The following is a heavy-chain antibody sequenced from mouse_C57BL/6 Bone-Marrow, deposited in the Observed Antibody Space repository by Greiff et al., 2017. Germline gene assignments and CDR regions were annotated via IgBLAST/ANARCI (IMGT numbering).Heavy chain of an antibody. Sequence: QVQLQQPGAELVMPGASVKLSCKASGYTFTSYWMHWVKQRPGQGLEWIGEIDPSDSYTNYNQKFKGKSTLTVDKSSSTAYMQLSSLTSEDSAVYSCARTRGLRRYFDYWGQGTTLTVSS. CDR1: GYTFTSYW. V-gene: IGHV1-69*01. J-gene: IGHJ2*01. CDR2: IDPSDSYT. D-gene: IGHD2-4*01. CDR3: ARTRGLRRYFDY.